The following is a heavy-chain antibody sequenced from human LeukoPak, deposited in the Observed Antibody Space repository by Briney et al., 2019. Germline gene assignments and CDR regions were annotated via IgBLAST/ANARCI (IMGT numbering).Heavy chain of an antibody. CDR1: GFTVSSHY. J-gene: IGHJ6*02. CDR3: AGIASAKYYYGMDV. CDR2: IYSGGST. V-gene: IGHV3-53*01. D-gene: IGHD6-13*01. Sequence: GGSLRLSCAASGFTVSSHYMSWVRQAPGKGLEWVSVIYSGGSTYYADSVKGRFTISRDNSKNTLYLQMNSLRAEDTAVYYCAGIASAKYYYGMDVWGQGTTVTVSS.